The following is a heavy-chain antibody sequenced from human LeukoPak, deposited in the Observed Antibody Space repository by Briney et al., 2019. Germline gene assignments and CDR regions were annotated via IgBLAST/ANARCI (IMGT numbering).Heavy chain of an antibody. J-gene: IGHJ4*02. D-gene: IGHD3-10*01. CDR3: AKTSNYYDSGSYRFYFDY. CDR1: GFTFSSYA. Sequence: GGSLRLSCAASGFTFSSYAMSWVRQAPGKGLEWVSAISGSGGSTYYTDSVKGRFTISRDNSKNTLYLQMNSLRADDTAIYYCAKTSNYYDSGSYRFYFDYWGQGSLVTVSP. V-gene: IGHV3-23*01. CDR2: ISGSGGST.